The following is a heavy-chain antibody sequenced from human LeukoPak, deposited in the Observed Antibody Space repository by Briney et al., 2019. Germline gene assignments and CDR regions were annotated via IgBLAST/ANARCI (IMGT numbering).Heavy chain of an antibody. D-gene: IGHD3-3*01. CDR2: IDTRSDTM. V-gene: IGHV3-11*01. CDR3: ARGHFGLDF. Sequence: PGGSLRLSCAASGFTFSDYYMSWIRQAPGKGLEWVSYIDTRSDTMYYADSVKGRFTISRDNAKNSLYLQMNNLRDEDTAVYFCARGHFGLDFWGQGTPVTVSS. J-gene: IGHJ4*02. CDR1: GFTFSDYY.